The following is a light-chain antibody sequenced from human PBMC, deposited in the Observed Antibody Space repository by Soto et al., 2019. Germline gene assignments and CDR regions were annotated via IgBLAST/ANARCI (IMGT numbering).Light chain of an antibody. Sequence: DIVMTQSPDSLGMSLGERATINCKSSQNILYKSKNKNYLAWYQQKPGKAPKRLISAASSLQSGVPSRFSGSGSGTEFTLTISSLQPEDFATYYCLQYNSYLTWTFGQGTKVDIK. CDR1: QNILYKSKNKNY. J-gene: IGKJ1*01. V-gene: IGKV4-1*01. CDR2: AAS. CDR3: LQYNSYLTWT.